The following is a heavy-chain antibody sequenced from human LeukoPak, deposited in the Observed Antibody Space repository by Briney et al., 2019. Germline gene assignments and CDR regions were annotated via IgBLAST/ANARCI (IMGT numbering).Heavy chain of an antibody. J-gene: IGHJ4*02. CDR2: IYPGDSDT. Sequence: GESLKISCKGSGYSFTSYWIGWVRQMPGKGLELMGIIYPGDSDTRYSPSFQGQVTISADKSISTAYLQCSSLKASDTAMYYCARQDDGSGSYYNLDYWGQGTLVTVSS. V-gene: IGHV5-51*01. CDR1: GYSFTSYW. CDR3: ARQDDGSGSYYNLDY. D-gene: IGHD3-10*01.